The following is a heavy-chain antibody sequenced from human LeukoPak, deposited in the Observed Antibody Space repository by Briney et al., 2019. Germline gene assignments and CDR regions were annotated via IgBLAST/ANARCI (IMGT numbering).Heavy chain of an antibody. V-gene: IGHV4-39*01. Sequence: SETLSLTCTVSGGSISSDYYLWAWIRQPPGKGLEWIGSAYYSGSTYYNPSLKSRATISVDTSKNQFSLNLSSVTAADTAVYYCARHVGSGSFFDYWGQGTLVTVSS. CDR2: AYYSGST. CDR3: ARHVGSGSFFDY. CDR1: GGSISSDYYL. D-gene: IGHD1-26*01. J-gene: IGHJ4*02.